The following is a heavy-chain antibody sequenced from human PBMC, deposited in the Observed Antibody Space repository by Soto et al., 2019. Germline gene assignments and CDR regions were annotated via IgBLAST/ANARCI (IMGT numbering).Heavy chain of an antibody. J-gene: IGHJ5*02. CDR2: INPNSGGT. CDR1: GYTFTGYY. V-gene: IGHV1-2*02. D-gene: IGHD2-2*01. Sequence: GASVKVSCKASGYTFTGYYMHWVRQAPGQGLEWMGWINPNSGGTNYAQKFQGRVTMTRDTSISTAYMELSRLRSGDTAVYYCARDFIVVVPAAQVVWFDPWGQGTLVTVSS. CDR3: ARDFIVVVPAAQVVWFDP.